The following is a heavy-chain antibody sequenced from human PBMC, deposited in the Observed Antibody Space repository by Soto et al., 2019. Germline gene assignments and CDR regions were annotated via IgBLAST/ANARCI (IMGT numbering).Heavy chain of an antibody. V-gene: IGHV4-34*01. D-gene: IGHD5-18*01. CDR3: ARGGGTAMVDFDY. CDR1: GGSFSGYY. Sequence: PSETLSLTCADYGGSFSGYYWSWIRQPPGKGPEWIGEINHSGSTNYNPSRKSRVTISVDTSKNQFSLKLSSVTAADTAVYYCARGGGTAMVDFDYWGQGTLVPVSS. J-gene: IGHJ4*02. CDR2: INHSGST.